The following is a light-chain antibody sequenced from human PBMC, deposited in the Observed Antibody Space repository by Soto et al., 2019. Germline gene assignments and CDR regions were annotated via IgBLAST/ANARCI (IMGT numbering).Light chain of an antibody. CDR1: QSVSSTY. CDR2: DAS. Sequence: EIVLTQSPGTLSLSPGERATLSCRASQSVSSTYLAWYQQKPGQAPRLLIYDASRRATGIPDRFSSSGSGTDFTLTISRLEPEDFAVYYCQQYGSSPGLFTFGPGTTVDIK. CDR3: QQYGSSPGLFT. V-gene: IGKV3-20*01. J-gene: IGKJ3*01.